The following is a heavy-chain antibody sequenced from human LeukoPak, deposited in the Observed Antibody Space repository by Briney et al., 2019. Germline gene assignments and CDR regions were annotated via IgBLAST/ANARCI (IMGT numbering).Heavy chain of an antibody. CDR3: ARDIGLRFLEWGAIDY. CDR2: IYSGGST. CDR1: GFTVSSNY. V-gene: IGHV3-53*01. Sequence: PGGSLRLSCAASGFTVSSNYMSWVRQAPGKGLEWVSVIYSGGSTYYADSVKGRFTISRDNSKNTLYLRMNSLRAEDTDVYYCARDIGLRFLEWGAIDYWGQGTLVTVSS. D-gene: IGHD3-3*01. J-gene: IGHJ4*02.